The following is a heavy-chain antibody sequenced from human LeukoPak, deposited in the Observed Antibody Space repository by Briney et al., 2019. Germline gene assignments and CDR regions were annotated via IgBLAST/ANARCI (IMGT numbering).Heavy chain of an antibody. J-gene: IGHJ4*02. CDR1: GYSINSGYY. V-gene: IGHV4-38-2*02. CDR2: IYYSGST. CDR3: ARAPHWDRPFDY. D-gene: IGHD7-27*01. Sequence: PSETLSLTCTVSGYSINSGYYWSWIRQPPGKRLEWIGSIYYSGSTYSNPTLKSRLTISVDTSKNQISLNLTSVTAADAAAYYCARAPHWDRPFDYWGQGTLVTVSS.